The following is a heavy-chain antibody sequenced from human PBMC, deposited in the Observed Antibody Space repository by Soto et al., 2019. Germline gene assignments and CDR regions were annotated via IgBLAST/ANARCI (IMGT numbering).Heavy chain of an antibody. CDR2: ISGSGDST. V-gene: IGHV3-23*01. CDR3: ARRGPGTYFDY. D-gene: IGHD6-13*01. CDR1: GFTFSSYA. Sequence: GGSLRLSCAASGFTFSSYAMNWVRQAPGKGLEWVSVISGSGDSTYYADSVKGRFTISRGNSKNTLYLQMNSLRTEDTAVYYCARRGPGTYFDYWGQGTTVTVSS. J-gene: IGHJ4*01.